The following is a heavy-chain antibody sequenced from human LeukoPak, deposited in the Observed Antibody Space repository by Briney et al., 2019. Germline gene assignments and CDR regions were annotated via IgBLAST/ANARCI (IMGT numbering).Heavy chain of an antibody. Sequence: PSETLSLTCAVYGGSFSGYYWSWIRQPPGKGLEWIGEINHSGSTNYNLSLKSRVTISVDTSKNQFSLKLSSVTAADTAVYYCARGRSRSGMVQGVTYYYYYYMDVWGKGTTVTVSS. J-gene: IGHJ6*03. D-gene: IGHD3-10*01. CDR2: INHSGST. CDR3: ARGRSRSGMVQGVTYYYYYYMDV. V-gene: IGHV4-34*01. CDR1: GGSFSGYY.